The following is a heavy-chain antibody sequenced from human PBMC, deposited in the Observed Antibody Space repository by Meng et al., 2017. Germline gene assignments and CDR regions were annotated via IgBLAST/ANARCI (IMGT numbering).Heavy chain of an antibody. V-gene: IGHV4-34*01. CDR3: ARGPLTEKSAYWYFDL. CDR1: GGSFSGYY. Sequence: QVQLQQWGAGLLKPSATLSLTCAVYGGSFSGYYWSWIRQPPGKGLEWIGEINHSGSTNYNPSLKSRVTISVDTSKNQFSLKLSSVTAADTAVYYCARGPLTEKSAYWYFDLWGRGTLVTVSS. CDR2: INHSGST. D-gene: IGHD7-27*01. J-gene: IGHJ2*01.